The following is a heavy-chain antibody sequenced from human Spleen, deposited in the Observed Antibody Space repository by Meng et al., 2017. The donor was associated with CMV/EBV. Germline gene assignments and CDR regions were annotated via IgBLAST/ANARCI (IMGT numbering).Heavy chain of an antibody. V-gene: IGHV3-74*01. CDR3: ARDYCSSTSCGIYGMDV. CDR2: MNIDGSGT. CDR1: GFTFSSYD. Sequence: GESLKISCAACGFTFSSYDMHWVRQATGKGLVWVSRMNIDGSGTDYADSVKGRFSISRDNAKNTLYLQMNSLRGEDTAVYYCARDYCSSTSCGIYGMDVWGQGTTVTVSS. J-gene: IGHJ6*02. D-gene: IGHD2-2*01.